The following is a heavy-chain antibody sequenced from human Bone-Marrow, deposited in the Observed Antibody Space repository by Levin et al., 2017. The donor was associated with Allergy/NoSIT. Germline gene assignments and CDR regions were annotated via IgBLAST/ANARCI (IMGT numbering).Heavy chain of an antibody. V-gene: IGHV3-48*02. D-gene: IGHD3-22*01. CDR3: ARGGPFYYDSSPLLGFES. Sequence: PGGSLRLSCAASGFTFSNYNMNWVRQAPGKGLEWVSYISSRGTPIYYADSVKGRFSISRDNAKNSLYLQMNSLRDEDTAVYFCARGGPFYYDSSPLLGFESWGQGTLVTVSS. CDR2: ISSRGTPI. J-gene: IGHJ4*02. CDR1: GFTFSNYN.